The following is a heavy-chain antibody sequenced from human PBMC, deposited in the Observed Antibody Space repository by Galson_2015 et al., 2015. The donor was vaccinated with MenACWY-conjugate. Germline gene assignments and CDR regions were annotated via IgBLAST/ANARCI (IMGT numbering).Heavy chain of an antibody. CDR2: INAGNGNT. D-gene: IGHD3-9*01. CDR1: GYTFTLYA. V-gene: IGHV1-3*01. J-gene: IGHJ5*02. Sequence: SVKVSCKAAGYTFTLYAMHWVRQAPGQRLEWMGWINAGNGNTKYSQKFQDRVTISRDISASTVYMELTSLGSEDTAVYYCARGASSQTGYLKRVLFDPWGQGTLVIVSS. CDR3: ARGASSQTGYLKRVLFDP.